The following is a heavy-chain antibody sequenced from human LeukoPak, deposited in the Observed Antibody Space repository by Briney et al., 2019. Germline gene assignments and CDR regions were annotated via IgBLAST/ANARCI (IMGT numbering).Heavy chain of an antibody. D-gene: IGHD3-10*01. Sequence: GGSLRLSCSASGFTFSSYAMHWVRQAPGKGLEYVSAISSNGGGTYYVDAVKGRFTISRDNSKNMLYLQMSSLRAEDTAVYYCVKDPYGSGTYYFDYWGKGTLVTVSS. J-gene: IGHJ4*02. CDR1: GFTFSSYA. V-gene: IGHV3-64D*06. CDR3: VKDPYGSGTYYFDY. CDR2: ISSNGGGT.